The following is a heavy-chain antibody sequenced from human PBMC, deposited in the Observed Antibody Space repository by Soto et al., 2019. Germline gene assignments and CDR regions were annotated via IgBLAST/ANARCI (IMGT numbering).Heavy chain of an antibody. Sequence: SETLSLTCAVYGGSFSGYYWSWIRQPPGKGLEWIGEINHSGSTNYNPSLKSRVTISVDTSKNQFSLKLSSVTAADTAVYYCARSWQWLAYYFDYWGQGTLVTVSS. CDR1: GGSFSGYY. CDR2: INHSGST. J-gene: IGHJ4*02. D-gene: IGHD6-19*01. CDR3: ARSWQWLAYYFDY. V-gene: IGHV4-34*01.